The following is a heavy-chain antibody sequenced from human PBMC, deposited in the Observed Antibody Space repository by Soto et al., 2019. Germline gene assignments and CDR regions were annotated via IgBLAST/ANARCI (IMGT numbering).Heavy chain of an antibody. D-gene: IGHD3-22*01. J-gene: IGHJ4*02. Sequence: GGSLRLSCAASGLTFSNYAMSWFRLAPGKGLEWVSGIIENGVDTYYADSVKGRFTISRDNSKNTLYLQMNGLRAEDTAVYYCARARVVVYFDYWGQGTLVTVSS. CDR1: GLTFSNYA. V-gene: IGHV3-23*01. CDR2: IIENGVDT. CDR3: ARARVVVYFDY.